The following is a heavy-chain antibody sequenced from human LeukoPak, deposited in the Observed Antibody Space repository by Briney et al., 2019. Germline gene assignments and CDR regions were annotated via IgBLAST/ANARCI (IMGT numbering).Heavy chain of an antibody. Sequence: GASVKVSCKVSGYTLTELSMRWVRQAPGQGLEWMGWISAYNGNTNYAQKFQGRVTMTTDTSTSTAYMELRSLRSDDTAVYYCARGAGYCSSTSCPYGDYALFDYWGQGTLVTVSS. CDR2: ISAYNGNT. J-gene: IGHJ4*02. CDR1: GYTLTELS. CDR3: ARGAGYCSSTSCPYGDYALFDY. V-gene: IGHV1-18*01. D-gene: IGHD2-2*01.